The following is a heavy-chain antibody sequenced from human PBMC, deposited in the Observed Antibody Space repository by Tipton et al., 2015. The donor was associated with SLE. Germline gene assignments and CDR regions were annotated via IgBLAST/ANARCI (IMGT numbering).Heavy chain of an antibody. CDR3: ARIQKLTLIAAQVDY. CDR1: GGSISNRTFY. Sequence: TLSLTCTVSGGSISNRTFYWGWIRQPPGKGLEWIGNKFYGGSTYYNPSVNSRVTISEDTSNNQVSLTLRSVTAADTAVYYCARIQKLTLIAAQVDYWGQGTLVTVSS. J-gene: IGHJ4*02. V-gene: IGHV4-39*07. D-gene: IGHD6-6*01. CDR2: KFYGGST.